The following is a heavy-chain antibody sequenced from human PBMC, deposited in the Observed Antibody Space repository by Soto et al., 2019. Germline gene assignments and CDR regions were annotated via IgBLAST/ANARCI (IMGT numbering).Heavy chain of an antibody. J-gene: IGHJ5*02. Sequence: SETLSLTCTVSGGSISSYYWSWIRQPPGKGLEWIGYIYYSGSTNYNPSLKSRVTISVDTSKNQFSLKLSSVTAADTAVYYCARVTGTTDWFDPWGQGTLVTVSS. D-gene: IGHD1-7*01. CDR2: IYYSGST. CDR3: ARVTGTTDWFDP. V-gene: IGHV4-59*01. CDR1: GGSISSYY.